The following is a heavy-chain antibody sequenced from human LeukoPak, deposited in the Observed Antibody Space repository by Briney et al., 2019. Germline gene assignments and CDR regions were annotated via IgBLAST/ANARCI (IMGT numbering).Heavy chain of an antibody. V-gene: IGHV4-61*01. CDR2: KYYSGST. D-gene: IGHD5-18*01. CDR1: GVSINTCCYY. J-gene: IGHJ4*02. Sequence: SETLSLTCDVSGVSINTCCYYWTWIRQPPGKGLEWIGYKYYSGSTRYNSSLRSRLTISLDSSKNQFSLRLTSVTAADTAVCYCARGRSYGFDFDSWGPGTLVIVSS. CDR3: ARGRSYGFDFDS.